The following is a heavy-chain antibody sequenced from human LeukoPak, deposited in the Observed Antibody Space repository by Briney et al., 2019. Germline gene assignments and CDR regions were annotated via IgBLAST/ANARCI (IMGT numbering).Heavy chain of an antibody. CDR2: IVVGSGNT. J-gene: IGHJ3*01. V-gene: IGHV1-58*01. Sequence: PVKVSCKASGFTFTSSAVQWVRQARGQRLEWIGWIVVGSGNTNYAQKFQERVTITRDMSTSTVYMELSSLRSEDTAVYYCAAEGRPTVVTFRKGAVDLWGQGTMVTVSS. D-gene: IGHD4-23*01. CDR1: GFTFTSSA. CDR3: AAEGRPTVVTFRKGAVDL.